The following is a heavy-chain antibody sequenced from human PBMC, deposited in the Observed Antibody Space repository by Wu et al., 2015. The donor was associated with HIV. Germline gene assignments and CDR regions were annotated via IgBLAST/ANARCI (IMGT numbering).Heavy chain of an antibody. Sequence: QVQLEQSGAEVKKPGSSVKVSCKASGGTFSSYAISWARQAPGQGLEWMGGIIPIFGTTNYAQQFPGRVTITADESTYTAYMELSSLRSEDTAVYYCARGPDIVAVPAAEKEYYYYYMDVWGKGTTVTVSS. V-gene: IGHV1-69*01. CDR2: IIPIFGTT. D-gene: IGHD2-2*01. J-gene: IGHJ6*03. CDR3: ARGPDIVAVPAAEKEYYYYYMDV. CDR1: GGTFSSYA.